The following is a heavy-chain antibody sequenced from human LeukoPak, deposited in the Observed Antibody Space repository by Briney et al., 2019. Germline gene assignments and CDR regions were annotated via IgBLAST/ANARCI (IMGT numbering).Heavy chain of an antibody. CDR3: ARAGDGTAARDY. D-gene: IGHD2-15*01. J-gene: IGHJ4*02. Sequence: GGSLRLSCEPSGFTFSRYWMSWVRQAPGKGLEWVANINEDGSEEYYVDSVRGRFTIAGDNAKNSLYLQMNSLRAEDTAVYYCARAGDGTAARDYRGQGTLVTVSS. V-gene: IGHV3-7*01. CDR1: GFTFSRYW. CDR2: INEDGSEE.